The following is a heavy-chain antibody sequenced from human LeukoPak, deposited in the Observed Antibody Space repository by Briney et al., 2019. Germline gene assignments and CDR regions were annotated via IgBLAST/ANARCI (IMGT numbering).Heavy chain of an antibody. D-gene: IGHD3-10*01. CDR1: GFTFSSYG. CDR2: ISYDGSNK. V-gene: IGHV3-30*18. Sequence: GGSLRLSCAASGFTFSSYGMHWVRQAPGKGLEWVAVISYDGSNKYYADSVKGRFTISRDNSKNTLYLQINSLRAEDTAVYYCANLYYYGSGGFDYWGQGTLVTVSS. CDR3: ANLYYYGSGGFDY. J-gene: IGHJ4*02.